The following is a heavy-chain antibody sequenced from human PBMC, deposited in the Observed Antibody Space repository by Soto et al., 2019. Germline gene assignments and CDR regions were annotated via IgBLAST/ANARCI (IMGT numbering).Heavy chain of an antibody. Sequence: TLSLTCTVSGGSISSYYWSWIRQPPGKGLEWIGYIYYSGSTNYNPSLKSRVTISVDTSKNQFSLKLSSVTAADTAVYYCARGQQLDDEHQGFDPWGQGTLVTVSS. CDR2: IYYSGST. V-gene: IGHV4-59*01. J-gene: IGHJ5*02. D-gene: IGHD6-13*01. CDR3: ARGQQLDDEHQGFDP. CDR1: GGSISSYY.